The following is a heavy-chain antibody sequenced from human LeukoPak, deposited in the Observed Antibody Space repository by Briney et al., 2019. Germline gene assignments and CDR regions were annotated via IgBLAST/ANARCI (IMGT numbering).Heavy chain of an antibody. CDR2: IYHSGST. CDR1: GYSISSGYY. J-gene: IGHJ4*02. Sequence: PSETLSLTCTVSGYSISSGYYWGWIRQPPGKGLEWIGSIYHSGSTYYNPSLKSRVTISVDTSKNQFSLKLSSVTAADTAVYYCARGRSRMYDSGSATCGYWGQGTLVTVSS. V-gene: IGHV4-38-2*02. D-gene: IGHD3-10*01. CDR3: ARGRSRMYDSGSATCGY.